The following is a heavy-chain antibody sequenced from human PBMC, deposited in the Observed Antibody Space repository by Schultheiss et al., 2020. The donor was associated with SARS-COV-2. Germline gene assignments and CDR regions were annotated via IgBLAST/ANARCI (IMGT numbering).Heavy chain of an antibody. CDR3: TRHTGGLGYCSSTSCYPNAFEI. D-gene: IGHD2-2*01. CDR2: IRSKANSYAT. J-gene: IGHJ3*02. V-gene: IGHV3-73*01. CDR1: GFTFSGSA. Sequence: GGSLRLSCAASGFTFSGSAMHWVRQASGKGLEWVGRIRSKANSYATAYAASVKGRFTISREDSKNTAYLQMNSLKTEDKAVYYCTRHTGGLGYCSSTSCYPNAFEIWGQGTMVTVSS.